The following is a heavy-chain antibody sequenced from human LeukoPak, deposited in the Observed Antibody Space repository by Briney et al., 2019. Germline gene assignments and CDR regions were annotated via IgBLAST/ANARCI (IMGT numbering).Heavy chain of an antibody. CDR2: IKQDGSEK. CDR3: ARDSACSGGSCYLPDY. D-gene: IGHD2-15*01. J-gene: IGHJ4*02. Sequence: GGSLRLSCAASGFTFSSYWISWVRQAPGKGLEWVANIKQDGSEKYYVDSVKGRFTISRDNAKNSLYLQMNSLRAEDTAVYYCARDSACSGGSCYLPDYWGQGTLVTVSS. V-gene: IGHV3-7*01. CDR1: GFTFSSYW.